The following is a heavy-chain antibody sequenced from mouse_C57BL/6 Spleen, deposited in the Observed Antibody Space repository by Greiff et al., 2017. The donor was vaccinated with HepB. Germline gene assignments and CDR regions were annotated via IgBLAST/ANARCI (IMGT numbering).Heavy chain of an antibody. CDR1: GYTFTSYW. Sequence: QVQLQQPGAELVKPGASVKMSCKASGYTFTSYWITWVKQRPGQGLEWIGDIYPGSGSTNYNEKFKSKATLTVDTSSSTAYMQLSSLTSEDSAVYYCARKFSYYGSSPHAMDYWGQGTSVTVSS. CDR2: IYPGSGST. CDR3: ARKFSYYGSSPHAMDY. V-gene: IGHV1-55*01. J-gene: IGHJ4*01. D-gene: IGHD1-1*01.